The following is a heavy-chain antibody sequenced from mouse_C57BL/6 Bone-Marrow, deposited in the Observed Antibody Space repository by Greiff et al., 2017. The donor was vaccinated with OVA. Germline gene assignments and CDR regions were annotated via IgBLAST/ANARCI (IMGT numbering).Heavy chain of an antibody. J-gene: IGHJ4*01. CDR2: INPYNGGT. Sequence: VQLQQSGPVLVKLGASVKMSCKASGYTFTDYYMNWVKQSNGKSLEWIGVINPYNGGTSYNQKFKGKDTLTVDKSSSTAYMELNSLTSEDSAVYYLDMVPYGDDVAMYYRGPRTSVSVSS. CDR1: GYTFTDYY. V-gene: IGHV1-19*01. D-gene: IGHD2-2*01. CDR3: DMVPYGDDVAMYY.